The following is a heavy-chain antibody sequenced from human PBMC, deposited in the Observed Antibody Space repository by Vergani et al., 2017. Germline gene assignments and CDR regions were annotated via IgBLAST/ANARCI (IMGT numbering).Heavy chain of an antibody. D-gene: IGHD5-12*01. Sequence: QVQLVESGGGVVQPGRSLRLSCAASGFTFSSYGMHWVRQAPGKGLEWVAVISYDGSNKYYADSVKGRFTISSDNSKKTLYLQRNSRRAEDTAVYYCAKALGGYSGYDSWFDPWGQGTLVTVSS. V-gene: IGHV3-30*18. CDR1: GFTFSSYG. CDR3: AKALGGYSGYDSWFDP. J-gene: IGHJ5*02. CDR2: ISYDGSNK.